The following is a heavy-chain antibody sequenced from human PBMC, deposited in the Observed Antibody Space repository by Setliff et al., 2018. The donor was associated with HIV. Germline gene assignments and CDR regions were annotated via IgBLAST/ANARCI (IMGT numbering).Heavy chain of an antibody. V-gene: IGHV1-58*02. CDR3: AASVGKEGYYYYYMDV. D-gene: IGHD2-15*01. CDR1: GFIFTSSA. Sequence: VSCKASGFIFTSSAMQWVRQARGQRLEWIGWIVVGSSNTNYAQKFQDRVTITRDTSTSTAYMELSSLKSEDTAVYYCAASVGKEGYYYYYMDVWGKGTSVTVSS. J-gene: IGHJ6*03. CDR2: IVVGSSNT.